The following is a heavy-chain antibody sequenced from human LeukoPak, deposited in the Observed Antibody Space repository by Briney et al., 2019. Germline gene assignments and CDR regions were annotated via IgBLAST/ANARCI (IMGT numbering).Heavy chain of an antibody. CDR2: TRDDGSKN. D-gene: IGHD2-15*01. CDR3: ANGDCRGGRCSSGAY. CDR1: GFNFRNYG. Sequence: GGSLRFSCAASGFNFRNYGMHWVRQAPGKGLEWVAYTRDDGSKNWYGDSVKGRFTISRDNSKSTLYLQMNSLRGEDTAVYYCANGDCRGGRCSSGAYWGQGTLVTVSS. V-gene: IGHV3-30*02. J-gene: IGHJ4*02.